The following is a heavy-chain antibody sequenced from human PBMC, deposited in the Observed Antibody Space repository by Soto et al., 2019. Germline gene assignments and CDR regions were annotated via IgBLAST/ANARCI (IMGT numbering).Heavy chain of an antibody. V-gene: IGHV1-46*01. CDR2: INPSSGDT. Sequence: ASVKVSCKASGYTFTAYYMHWVRQAPGQGLEWMGIINPSSGDTTYAQKIQGRVSMTRDTSTSTVYMDLSSRTSEDMSGYCCARDQAPDYWGQGTLVTVSS. CDR1: GYTFTAYY. J-gene: IGHJ4*02. CDR3: ARDQAPDY.